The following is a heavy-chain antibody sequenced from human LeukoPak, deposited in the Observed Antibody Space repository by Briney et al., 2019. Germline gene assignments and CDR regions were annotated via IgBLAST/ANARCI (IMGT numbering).Heavy chain of an antibody. D-gene: IGHD6-13*01. CDR2: IKQDGSAK. V-gene: IGHV3-7*05. CDR1: EFSFSRSW. CDR3: ARVGLIAAAGTPDY. Sequence: GGSLRLSCAASEFSFSRSWMNWVRQAPGKGLEWVANIKQDGSAKYYVDSVEGRFTISRDNAKNSLYLQMNSLRAEDTAVYYCARVGLIAAAGTPDYWGQGTLVTVSS. J-gene: IGHJ4*02.